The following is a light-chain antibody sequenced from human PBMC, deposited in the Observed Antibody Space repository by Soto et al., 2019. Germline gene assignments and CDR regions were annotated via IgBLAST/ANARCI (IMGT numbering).Light chain of an antibody. CDR2: GES. Sequence: ELVLTQSPATLSLSPGERSTLSCRASQSVSSYLAWYQQKPGQAPRLVIYGESNRATGIPARFSGSGSGTDLTLTISSLQPEDFATYYCQKSYSTLGTFGQGTRLEIK. CDR3: QKSYSTLGT. J-gene: IGKJ5*01. CDR1: QSVSSY. V-gene: IGKV3-11*01.